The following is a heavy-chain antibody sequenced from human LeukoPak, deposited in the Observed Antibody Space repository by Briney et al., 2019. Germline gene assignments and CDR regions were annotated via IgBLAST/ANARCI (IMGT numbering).Heavy chain of an antibody. D-gene: IGHD3-9*01. J-gene: IGHJ5*02. CDR3: ARDQAGIRYFDP. Sequence: SETLSLTCTVSGGSISGYYWSWIRPPQGKALEGIAYIDYSGDTNSNPSLKSRVTISVDTSKNQFSLRLNSVTAADTAFYYCARDQAGIRYFDPWGQGTLVTVSS. CDR1: GGSISGYY. V-gene: IGHV4-59*12. CDR2: IDYSGDT.